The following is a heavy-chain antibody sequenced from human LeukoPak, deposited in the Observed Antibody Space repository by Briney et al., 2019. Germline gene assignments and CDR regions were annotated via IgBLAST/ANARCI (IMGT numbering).Heavy chain of an antibody. CDR1: GLLFPVFA. CDR2: HTGDGDNT. J-gene: IGHJ4*02. CDR3: AKESGKFDY. V-gene: IGHV3-43*02. Sequence: SLRLFCGSCGLLFPVFAMHWARRARAKGLEEVFLHTGDGDNTLYADALKGRYSIYRDNNKHTLHGEKDSLRSGDAALYYCAKESGKFDYWGQGTLVAVSS.